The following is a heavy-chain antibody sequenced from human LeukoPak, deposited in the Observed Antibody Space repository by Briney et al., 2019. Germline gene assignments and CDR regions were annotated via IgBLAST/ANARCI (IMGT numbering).Heavy chain of an antibody. CDR2: ISSSGSTI. CDR1: GFTFSNYW. CDR3: SRDRGAVAGATGPFDY. V-gene: IGHV3-48*04. J-gene: IGHJ4*02. D-gene: IGHD6-19*01. Sequence: GGSLRLSCAASGFTFSNYWMTWVRQAPGKGLEWVSYISSSGSTIYYADSVKGRFTISRDNAKNSLYLQMNSLRAEDTAVYYCSRDRGAVAGATGPFDYWGQGTLVTVSS.